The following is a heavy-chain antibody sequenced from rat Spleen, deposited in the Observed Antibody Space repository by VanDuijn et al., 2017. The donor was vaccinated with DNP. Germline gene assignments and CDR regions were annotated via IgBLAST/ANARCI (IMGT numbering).Heavy chain of an antibody. CDR2: ISYEGSST. CDR3: ARHGILRPHYFDY. J-gene: IGHJ2*01. V-gene: IGHV5-22*01. Sequence: EVQLVESGGGLVQPGRSLKLSCAASGFTFSDYYMAWVRQAPQKGLDWVASISYEGSSTYYGDSVKGRFTFSRDNAKSTLYLQMNSLRSEDTATYYCARHGILRPHYFDYWGQGVMVTVSS. CDR1: GFTFSDYY. D-gene: IGHD1-11*01.